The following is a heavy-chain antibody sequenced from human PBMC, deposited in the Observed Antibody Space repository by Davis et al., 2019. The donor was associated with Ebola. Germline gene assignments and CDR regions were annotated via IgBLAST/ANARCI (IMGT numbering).Heavy chain of an antibody. CDR2: ISGSGGST. CDR3: ARYGGNYYYGMDV. J-gene: IGHJ6*02. Sequence: PGGSLRLSCAASGFTFSSHAMSWVRQAPGKGLEWVSAISGSGGSTYYANSVKGRFTISRDNSKNTLYLQMNSLRAEDTAVYYCARYGGNYYYGMDVWGQGTTVTVSS. V-gene: IGHV3-23*01. CDR1: GFTFSSHA. D-gene: IGHD4-23*01.